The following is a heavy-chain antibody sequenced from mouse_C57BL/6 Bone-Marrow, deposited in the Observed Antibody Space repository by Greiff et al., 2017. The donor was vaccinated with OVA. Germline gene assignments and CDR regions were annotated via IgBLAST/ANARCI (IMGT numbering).Heavy chain of an antibody. J-gene: IGHJ4*01. CDR2: IRNKANNHAT. D-gene: IGHD1-1*01. CDR3: TAGSRFYAMDY. Sequence: EVKLMESGGGLVQPGGSMKLSCAASGFTFSDAWMDWVRQSPEKGLEWVAEIRNKANNHATYYAESVKGRFTISRDDSKSSVYLQMNSLRAEDTGINCCTAGSRFYAMDYWGQGTSVTVSS. CDR1: GFTFSDAW. V-gene: IGHV6-6*01.